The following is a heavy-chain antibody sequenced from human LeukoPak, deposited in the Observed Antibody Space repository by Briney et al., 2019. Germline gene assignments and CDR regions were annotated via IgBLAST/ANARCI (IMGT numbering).Heavy chain of an antibody. CDR3: ARHIGWYAYFDY. V-gene: IGHV4-59*08. Sequence: PSETLSLTCTVSGGSMNSYYWSWIRQSPGKGLEWIGYIYYNGNTNYNPSLKSRVTLSVDTSKNQFSLKLSSVTAADTAVYYCARHIGWYAYFDYWGQGTLVTVSS. D-gene: IGHD6-19*01. CDR2: IYYNGNT. J-gene: IGHJ4*02. CDR1: GGSMNSYY.